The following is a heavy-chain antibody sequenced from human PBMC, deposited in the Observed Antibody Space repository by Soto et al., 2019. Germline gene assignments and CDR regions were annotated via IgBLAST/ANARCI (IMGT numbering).Heavy chain of an antibody. D-gene: IGHD6-19*01. Sequence: PGGSLRLCCASSGFTFSTYGMHWFRQAPGKGLEWVAVIWYDGRNKYYADSVKGRFTISRDNSQNTLYLHMNSLRAEETALYDCARGMQRNAGAGTLTRGADLWCQGT. J-gene: IGHJ5*02. CDR3: ARGMQRNAGAGTLTRGADL. V-gene: IGHV3-33*01. CDR1: GFTFSTYG. CDR2: IWYDGRNK.